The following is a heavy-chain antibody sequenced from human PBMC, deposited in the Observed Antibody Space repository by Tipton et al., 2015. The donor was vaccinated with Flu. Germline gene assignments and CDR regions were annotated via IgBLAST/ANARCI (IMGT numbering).Heavy chain of an antibody. CDR1: GASIRNYF. J-gene: IGHJ2*01. V-gene: IGHV4-59*01. CDR2: FSSSGTT. CDR3: ARVPDSYWYFDV. Sequence: TLSLTCSVSGASIRNYFWSWIRQPPGEGLEWIGYFSSSGTTKYNPSLKNLVTISVDTSKNQFSLSLRSVTAADTALYFCARVPDSYWYFDVWGRGTLVTVSS. D-gene: IGHD3-10*01.